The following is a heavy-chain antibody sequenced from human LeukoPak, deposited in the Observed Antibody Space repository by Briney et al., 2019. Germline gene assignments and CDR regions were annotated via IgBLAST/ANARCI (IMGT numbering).Heavy chain of an antibody. Sequence: SETLSLTCNVSEGSISHDYWVWVRQPPGKGLEWIAYIDYSGYTDYNPSVKSRVTMSIDTSKGQFTLHLRSVSAADTAIYYCTTCAPNRYWFAPWGQGIQVTVSS. D-gene: IGHD2-2*01. CDR1: EGSISHDY. CDR3: TTCAPNRYWFAP. CDR2: IDYSGYT. J-gene: IGHJ5*02. V-gene: IGHV4-59*08.